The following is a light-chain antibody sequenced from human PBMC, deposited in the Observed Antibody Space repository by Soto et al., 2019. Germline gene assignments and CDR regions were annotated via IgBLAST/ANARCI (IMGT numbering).Light chain of an antibody. CDR1: SSDVGGYNY. V-gene: IGLV2-14*01. Sequence: QSALTQPASVSGSPGQSITISCSATSSDVGGYNYVSWYQQHPGKAPKLMIYDVSNRPSGVSNRFSGSKSGNTASLTISGLQANDEADYHCSSCTSSSTLDVFGTGTKLTVL. CDR3: SSCTSSSTLDV. J-gene: IGLJ1*01. CDR2: DVS.